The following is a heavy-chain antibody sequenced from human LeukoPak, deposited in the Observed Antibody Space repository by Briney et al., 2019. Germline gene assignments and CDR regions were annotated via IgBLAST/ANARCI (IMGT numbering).Heavy chain of an antibody. CDR1: GFTFSSYE. V-gene: IGHV3-48*03. CDR2: ISSSGSTI. J-gene: IGHJ3*02. Sequence: GGSLRLSCAASGFTFSSYEMNWVRQAPGKGLEWVSYISSSGSTIYYADSVKGRFTISRDNAKNSLYLQMNSLRAEDTAVYYCAREDIGVGAFDIWGQGTMVTVSS. CDR3: AREDIGVGAFDI. D-gene: IGHD5-12*01.